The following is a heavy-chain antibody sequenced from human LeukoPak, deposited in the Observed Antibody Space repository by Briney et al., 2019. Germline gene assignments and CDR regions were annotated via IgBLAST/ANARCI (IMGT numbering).Heavy chain of an antibody. J-gene: IGHJ3*02. CDR3: ARASRGYCSGGSCSGGAFDI. CDR1: GFTFSSYA. CDR2: ISGSDGYT. D-gene: IGHD2-15*01. V-gene: IGHV3-23*01. Sequence: PGGSLRLSCAASGFTFSSYAMSWVRQAPGKGLEWVSAISGSDGYTYYADSVKGRFTISRDNSKNTLYLQMNSLRAEDTAVYYCARASRGYCSGGSCSGGAFDIWGQGTMVTVSS.